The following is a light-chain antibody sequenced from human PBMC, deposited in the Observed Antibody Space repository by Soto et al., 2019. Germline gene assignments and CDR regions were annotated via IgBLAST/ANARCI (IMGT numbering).Light chain of an antibody. V-gene: IGKV1-39*01. Sequence: DIQMTQSPSSLSASVGDRVTITCRASQSISSYLNWYQQKPGKAPKLLIYAASSLQSGVPSRFSGSGFGTVFTLTFSSLQPEDFATYYCKQSYSTPGFGKGTKVDIK. CDR1: QSISSY. CDR2: AAS. J-gene: IGKJ1*01. CDR3: KQSYSTPG.